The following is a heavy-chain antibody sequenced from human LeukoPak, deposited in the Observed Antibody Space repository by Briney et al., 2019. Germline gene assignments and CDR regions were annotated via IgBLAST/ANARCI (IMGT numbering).Heavy chain of an antibody. CDR3: AREGDSGYFYYYYGMDV. J-gene: IGHJ6*02. CDR2: ISAYNGNT. D-gene: IGHD5-12*01. Sequence: ASVKVSCKASGYTFTSYGISWVRQAPGQGLEWMGWISAYNGNTNYAQKLQGRVTMTTDTSTSTAYMELRSLRSDDTAVYYCAREGDSGYFYYYYGMDVWGQGITVTVSS. CDR1: GYTFTSYG. V-gene: IGHV1-18*01.